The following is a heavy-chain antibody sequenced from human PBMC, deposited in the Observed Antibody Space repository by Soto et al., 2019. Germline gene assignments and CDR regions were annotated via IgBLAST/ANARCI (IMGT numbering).Heavy chain of an antibody. D-gene: IGHD2-2*01. CDR2: INHSGST. V-gene: IGHV4-34*01. Sequence: SETLSLTCAVYGGSFSGYYWSWIRQPPGKGPEWIGEINHSGSTNYNPSLKSRVTISVDTSKNQFSLKLSSVTAADTAVYYCARGLGCSSTSCYAYFDYWGQGTLVTVSS. CDR3: ARGLGCSSTSCYAYFDY. CDR1: GGSFSGYY. J-gene: IGHJ4*02.